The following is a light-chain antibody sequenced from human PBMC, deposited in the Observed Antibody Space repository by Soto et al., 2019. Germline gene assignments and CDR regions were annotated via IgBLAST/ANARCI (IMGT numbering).Light chain of an antibody. CDR1: SSNIGANYD. J-gene: IGLJ3*02. Sequence: QSVLTQPPSVSGAPGQRVTISCTGSSSNIGANYDVHWYQHLPGTAPKLLIYGNSNRPSGVPDRFSGSKSGTSASLAITGLQAEDEADYYCQSYDSSLSAWVFGGGTQLTVL. CDR2: GNS. V-gene: IGLV1-40*01. CDR3: QSYDSSLSAWV.